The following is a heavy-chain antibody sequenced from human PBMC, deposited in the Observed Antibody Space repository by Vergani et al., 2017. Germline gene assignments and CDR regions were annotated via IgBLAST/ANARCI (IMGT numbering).Heavy chain of an antibody. V-gene: IGHV3-30*03. Sequence: QVRLVESGGGVVQPGKSLRLSCEASGFTYAYAMHWVRQAPGKGLEWVAVISHDGNSNYYLDSVKGRFIISRDNSKSTLYLQMNSLKADDTAVYYCARDWTLDYWGQGTLVIVSS. CDR2: ISHDGNSN. CDR1: GFTYAYA. D-gene: IGHD3/OR15-3a*01. J-gene: IGHJ4*02. CDR3: ARDWTLDY.